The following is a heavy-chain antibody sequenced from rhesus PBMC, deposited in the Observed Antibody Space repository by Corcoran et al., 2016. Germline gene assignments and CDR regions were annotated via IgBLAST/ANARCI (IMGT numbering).Heavy chain of an antibody. V-gene: IGHV4-80*01. J-gene: IGHJ4*01. Sequence: QVQLQESGPGLVKPSETLSLTCTVSGASISSNWWSWIRQPPGKGLEWIGEINGNSGSTNYNPSLKSRVTISKDASKNQFSLKLSSVTAADTAVYYCAREKSPYYFDYWGQGVLVTVSS. CDR1: GASISSNW. CDR3: AREKSPYYFDY. CDR2: INGNSGST.